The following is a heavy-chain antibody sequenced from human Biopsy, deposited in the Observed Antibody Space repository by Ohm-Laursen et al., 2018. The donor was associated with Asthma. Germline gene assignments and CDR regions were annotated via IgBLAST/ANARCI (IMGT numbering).Heavy chain of an antibody. Sequence: LSLTCAASGFTVSRDHMFWVRQAPGKGLEWVSVIYSGGTSDTADSVRGRFTISRDFYKNTLYLQMDSLRAEDTAVYYCARGDSSGWSHYYFDYWGQGTLVTVAS. CDR2: IYSGGTS. V-gene: IGHV3-53*01. CDR1: GFTVSRDH. D-gene: IGHD6-19*01. CDR3: ARGDSSGWSHYYFDY. J-gene: IGHJ4*02.